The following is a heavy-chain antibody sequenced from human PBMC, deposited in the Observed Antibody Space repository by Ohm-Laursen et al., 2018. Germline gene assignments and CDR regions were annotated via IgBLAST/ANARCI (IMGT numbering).Heavy chain of an antibody. Sequence: SSVKASCKASGGTFSSYAISWVRQAPGQGLEWMGGIIPIFGTANYAQKFQGRVTMTRNTSISTAYMELRSLRSDDTAVYYCARASACYDSSGYLDAWGQGTLVTVSS. CDR2: IIPIFGTA. D-gene: IGHD3-22*01. CDR1: GGTFSSYA. CDR3: ARASACYDSSGYLDA. J-gene: IGHJ5*02. V-gene: IGHV1-69*05.